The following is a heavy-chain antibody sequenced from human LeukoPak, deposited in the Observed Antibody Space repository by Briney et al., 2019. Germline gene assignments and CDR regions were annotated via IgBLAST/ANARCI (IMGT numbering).Heavy chain of an antibody. CDR2: IYYDGRNK. CDR3: ARTSHYSDNTGYYHFDY. CDR1: GFTFSTYG. V-gene: IGHV3-30*12. J-gene: IGHJ4*02. Sequence: GGSLRLSCAASGFTFSTYGMHWVRQAPGQGLEWLALIYYDGRNKNYADSVKGRFTISRDNSKNTLYLQMDSLRAEDTAVYYCARTSHYSDNTGYYHFDYWGQGTLVTVSS. D-gene: IGHD3-22*01.